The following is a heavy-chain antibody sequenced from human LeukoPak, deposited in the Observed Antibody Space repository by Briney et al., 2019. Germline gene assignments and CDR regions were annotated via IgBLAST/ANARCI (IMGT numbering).Heavy chain of an antibody. CDR1: GCTFSSYG. V-gene: IGHV3-30*02. J-gene: IGHJ4*02. D-gene: IGHD6-13*01. CDR3: AKGGSSSWSYFDY. CDR2: ILYDGTIK. Sequence: AGSLSLTCAASGCTFSSYGFHWVRQAPGKGLEWVGFILYDGTIKYYTDSVKGRFTISRDNSKTTLYLQMNSLRAEDTAVYYCAKGGSSSWSYFDYWGQGTLVTVSS.